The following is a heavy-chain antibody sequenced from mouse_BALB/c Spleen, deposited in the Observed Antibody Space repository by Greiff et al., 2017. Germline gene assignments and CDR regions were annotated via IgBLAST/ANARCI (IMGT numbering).Heavy chain of an antibody. V-gene: IGHV2-6-7*01. CDR3: ARDWGADGYDDGGFDD. D-gene: IGHD2-2*01. Sequence: QVQLQQSGPGLVAPSQSLSITCTVSGFSLTGYGVNWVRQPPGKGLEWLGMIWGDGSTDYNSALKSRLSISKDNSKSQVFLKMNSLQTDDTARYYCARDWGADGYDDGGFDDWGQGTTLTVSS. CDR1: GFSLTGYG. J-gene: IGHJ2*01. CDR2: IWGDGST.